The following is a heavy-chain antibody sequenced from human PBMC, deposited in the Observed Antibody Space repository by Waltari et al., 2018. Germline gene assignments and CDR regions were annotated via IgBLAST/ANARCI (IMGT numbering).Heavy chain of an antibody. CDR3: ASDVHSGRYGWFDP. CDR1: GFTFSTFW. Sequence: EVQLVESVGGLVHPGGSLILSCEASGFTFSTFWVHWVRQVPGKGLVWVSRIKSDGSATSYADSVKGRFTISRDNAKNTVYLQMNSLRVEDTAVYHCASDVHSGRYGWFDPWGQGTLVTVSS. J-gene: IGHJ5*02. V-gene: IGHV3-74*01. CDR2: IKSDGSAT. D-gene: IGHD1-26*01.